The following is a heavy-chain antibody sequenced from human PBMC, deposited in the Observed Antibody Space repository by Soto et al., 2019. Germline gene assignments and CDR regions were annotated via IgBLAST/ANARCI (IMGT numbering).Heavy chain of an antibody. CDR2: IYYNGAT. CDR3: ARNDAACDI. J-gene: IGHJ3*02. CDR1: GGSVSSGSYY. V-gene: IGHV4-61*01. Sequence: QVQLQESGPGLVKPSETLSLTCTVSGGSVSSGSYYWTWIRQSPGKGLEWVGYIYYNGATSYNPSLKSRVTISRDPSKNQFSLKLTSVTAADTAVYYCARNDAACDIWGQGTMVSVSS.